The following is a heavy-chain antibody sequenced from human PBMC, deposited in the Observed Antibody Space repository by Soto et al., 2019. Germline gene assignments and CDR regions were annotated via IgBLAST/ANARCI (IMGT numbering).Heavy chain of an antibody. CDR1: GFTVSSNY. CDR3: ARDGYSSGWRYYYYYYMDV. V-gene: IGHV3-66*01. D-gene: IGHD6-19*01. Sequence: PGGSLRLSCAASGFTVSSNYMSWVRQAPGKGLERVSVIYSGGSTYYADSVKGRFTISRDNSKNTLYLQMNSLRAEDTAVYYCARDGYSSGWRYYYYYYMDVWGKGTTVTVSS. CDR2: IYSGGST. J-gene: IGHJ6*03.